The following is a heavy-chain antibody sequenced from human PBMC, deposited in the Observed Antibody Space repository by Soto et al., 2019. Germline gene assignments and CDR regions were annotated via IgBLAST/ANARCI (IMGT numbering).Heavy chain of an antibody. CDR1: GFTFSSYA. CDR2: ISGSGGST. V-gene: IGHV3-23*01. CDR3: AKEVGVVPAAFDY. Sequence: GGSLRLSCAASGFTFSSYAMSWVRQAPGKGLEWVSAISGSGGSTYYADSVKGRFTITRGNSKNRLYLQMNSLRDEDPAVYYCAKEVGVVPAAFDYWGQGTMVTVSS. J-gene: IGHJ4*02. D-gene: IGHD2-2*01.